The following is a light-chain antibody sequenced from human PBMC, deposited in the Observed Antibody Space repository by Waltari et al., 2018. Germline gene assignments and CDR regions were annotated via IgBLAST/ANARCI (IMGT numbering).Light chain of an antibody. CDR3: QQSYTTPWT. CDR2: AAS. V-gene: IGKV1-39*01. Sequence: DIQMTQSPSSLSASVGDRVTITCRASQSITSFLNWYHHKPGKAPKLLIYAASSLPSGVPSRFSGSGSWTDFTLTISSLQPEDFATYYCQQSYTTPWTFGQGTKVEIK. J-gene: IGKJ1*01. CDR1: QSITSF.